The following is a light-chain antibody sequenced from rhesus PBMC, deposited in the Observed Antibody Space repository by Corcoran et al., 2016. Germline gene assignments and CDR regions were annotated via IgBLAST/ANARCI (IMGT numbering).Light chain of an antibody. J-gene: IGKJ4*01. CDR2: KAS. Sequence: DIQMTQSPSSLSASVGDTVTITCRASQSISSWLAWYQQKPRKAPNLMIYKASSLQSVVPSRFSGSGSGTDFLLTISSLQSEDFAAYFCQQYTSSPLTFGGGTKVELK. CDR1: QSISSW. CDR3: QQYTSSPLT. V-gene: IGKV1-22*01.